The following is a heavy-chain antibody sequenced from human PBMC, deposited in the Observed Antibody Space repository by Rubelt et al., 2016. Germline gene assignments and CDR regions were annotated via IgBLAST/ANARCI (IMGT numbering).Heavy chain of an antibody. J-gene: IGHJ6*02. CDR2: INPSGGRT. D-gene: IGHD2-2*01. V-gene: IGHV1-46*01. CDR3: ARDRSSTSLDV. Sequence: GLEWMGIINPSGGRTSYAQKFQGRVTMTRDTSTSTVYMELSSLRSEDTAVYYCARDRSSTSLDVWGQGTTVTVSS.